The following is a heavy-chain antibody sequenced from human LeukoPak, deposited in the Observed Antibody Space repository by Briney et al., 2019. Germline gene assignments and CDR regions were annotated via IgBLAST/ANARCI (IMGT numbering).Heavy chain of an antibody. CDR2: IIPIFGTA. V-gene: IGHV1-69*13. D-gene: IGHD2-2*01. Sequence: SVKVSCKASGGTFSSYAISWVRQAPGQGLEWMGGIIPIFGTANYAQKFRGRVTITADESTSTAYMELSSLRSEDTAVYYCAREGKPAATPIYYYYYMDVWGKGTTVTVSS. J-gene: IGHJ6*03. CDR1: GGTFSSYA. CDR3: AREGKPAATPIYYYYYMDV.